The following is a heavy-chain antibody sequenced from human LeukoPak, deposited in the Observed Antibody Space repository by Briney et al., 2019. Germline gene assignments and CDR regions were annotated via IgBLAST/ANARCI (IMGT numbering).Heavy chain of an antibody. CDR2: ISAGGGGHT. J-gene: IGHJ4*02. Sequence: GGSLRLSCAGSGFTFSSYVMTWVPQPPGQGLEWVSGISAGGGGHTYYADSVKGRFTISRDNSKNTLYLQMSSLRAEDTAVYYCAKRRGGKDYGDLIWGQGSLVTVSS. D-gene: IGHD4-17*01. CDR1: GFTFSSYV. V-gene: IGHV3-23*01. CDR3: AKRRGGKDYGDLI.